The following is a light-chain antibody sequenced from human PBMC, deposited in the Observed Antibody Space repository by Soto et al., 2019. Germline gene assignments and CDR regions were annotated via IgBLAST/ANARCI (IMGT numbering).Light chain of an antibody. CDR2: EVS. J-gene: IGLJ1*01. V-gene: IGLV2-14*01. CDR3: CSYTSSSTFYV. CDR1: SSDVGGYNY. Sequence: QSALTQPASVSGSPGQSITISCTGTSSDVGGYNYVSWYQQHPGKAPKLMIYEVSNRPSGVSNRFSGSKSGNTASLTISGLQAEDEADYYCCSYTSSSTFYVFGTGTKRTVL.